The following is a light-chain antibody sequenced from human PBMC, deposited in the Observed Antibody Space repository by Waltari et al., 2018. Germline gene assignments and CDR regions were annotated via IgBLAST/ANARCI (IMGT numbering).Light chain of an antibody. CDR2: GAS. CDR3: QQYNTGPPCT. V-gene: IGKV3-15*01. J-gene: IGKJ1*01. CDR1: QSISFN. Sequence: EIVMTQSPANLSVSPGERATLSCGASQSISFNLAWYQQKPGQAPRLLIYGASARASGIPAGFSGSGSGTDVSLTISSLQSEDFAVYFCQQYNTGPPCTFGQGTKVEVK.